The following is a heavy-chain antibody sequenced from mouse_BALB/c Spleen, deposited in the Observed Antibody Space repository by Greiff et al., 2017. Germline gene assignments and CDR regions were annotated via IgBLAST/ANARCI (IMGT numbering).Heavy chain of an antibody. CDR1: GFSLTSYG. CDR2: IWAGGST. D-gene: IGHD1-1*01. J-gene: IGHJ4*01. V-gene: IGHV2-9*02. CDR3: AGVVANYYAMDY. Sequence: QVQLKESGPGLVAPSQSLSITCTVSGFSLTSYGVHWVRQPPGKGLEWLGVIWAGGSTNYNSALMSRLSISKDNSKSQVFLKMNSLQTDDTAMYYCAGVVANYYAMDYWGQGTSVTVSS.